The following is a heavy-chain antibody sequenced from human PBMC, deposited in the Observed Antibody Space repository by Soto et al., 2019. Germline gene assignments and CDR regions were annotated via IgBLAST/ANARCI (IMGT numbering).Heavy chain of an antibody. V-gene: IGHV3-23*01. CDR2: ISGSGGST. CDR1: GFTFSSYA. J-gene: IGHJ4*02. Sequence: EVQLLESGGGLVQPGGSLRLSCAASGFTFSSYAMSWVRQAPGKGLEWVSAISGSGGSTYYADSVKGRFTISRDNSKNTLYLQMNSLRAEDTAVYYCAKGGGLQIVLIVYAIQDGLDYWGQGTLVTVSS. CDR3: AKGGGLQIVLIVYAIQDGLDY. D-gene: IGHD2-8*01.